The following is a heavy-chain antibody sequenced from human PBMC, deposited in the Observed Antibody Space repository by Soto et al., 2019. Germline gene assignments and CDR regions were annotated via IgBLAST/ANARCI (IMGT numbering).Heavy chain of an antibody. J-gene: IGHJ4*02. Sequence: QVQLMQSGAEVKKPGASVKVSCKASGYTFSSYYMHWVRQAPGQGLEWMGVINPSGGSTTYPQKFQGRATMTRDTSTSTVYIELSSLTSEDTAVYYCARASVSGRRFDYWGEGTLVIVSS. CDR1: GYTFSSYY. D-gene: IGHD6-19*01. V-gene: IGHV1-46*03. CDR3: ARASVSGRRFDY. CDR2: INPSGGST.